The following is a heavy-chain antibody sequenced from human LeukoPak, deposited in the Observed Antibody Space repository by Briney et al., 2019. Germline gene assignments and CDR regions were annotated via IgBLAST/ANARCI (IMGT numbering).Heavy chain of an antibody. CDR1: GYTFTSHG. CDR2: SSAYKGNT. D-gene: IGHD3-16*02. Sequence: ASVKVSCKASGYTFTSHGISWVRQAPGHGPEGMEWSSAYKGNTNYSTKLQGRVTMTTDTSTSTAYMDLRSLRSDDTAVYYCARAPMITFGGVIVPFDYWGQGTLVTVSS. CDR3: ARAPMITFGGVIVPFDY. V-gene: IGHV1-18*01. J-gene: IGHJ4*02.